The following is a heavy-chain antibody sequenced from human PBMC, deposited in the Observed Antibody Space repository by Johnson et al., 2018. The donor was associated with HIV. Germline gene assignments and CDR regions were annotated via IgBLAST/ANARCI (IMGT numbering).Heavy chain of an antibody. Sequence: MQLVESGGGLVQPGRSLTLSCAASGLTFNDYAMHWVRQAPGKGLEWVSVIYSGGSTYYADSVKGRFTISRDNSKNTLYLQMNSRRAEDTAVYYCARDQRRAEVAPDGVDVWGKGTMVTVSS. D-gene: IGHD6-13*01. CDR3: ARDQRRAEVAPDGVDV. J-gene: IGHJ3*01. CDR1: GLTFNDYA. CDR2: IYSGGST. V-gene: IGHV3-66*02.